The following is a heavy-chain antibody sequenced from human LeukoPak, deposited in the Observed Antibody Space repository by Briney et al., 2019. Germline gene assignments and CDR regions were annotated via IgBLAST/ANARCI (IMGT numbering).Heavy chain of an antibody. V-gene: IGHV1-69*05. CDR2: FIPMFGTA. J-gene: IGHJ6*03. CDR3: ARVKLGRPYGSTGDFYNMDV. D-gene: IGHD3-10*01. Sequence: SVKVSCKASGDTFSSYAVTWVRQAPGQGLEWMGGFIPMFGTADYGQKFQDRVSISMDESSTTTYMEVSSLTSEDTAVYYCARVKLGRPYGSTGDFYNMDVWGKGTTVTVSS. CDR1: GDTFSSYA.